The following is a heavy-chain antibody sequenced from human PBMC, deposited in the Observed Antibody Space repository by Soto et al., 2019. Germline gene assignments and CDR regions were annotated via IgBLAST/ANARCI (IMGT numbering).Heavy chain of an antibody. J-gene: IGHJ6*02. Sequence: QVQLQESGPGLLKASETLSLTCSVSGGSVRSGNHFWNWIRQPPGRGLEWLGYMYYTGVTNHNPPLKRRVSMSVDTSKDQFSLNLTSLTAADTAVYYCARGGEPLGYYGLDVWGQGTTVTVSS. CDR2: MYYTGVT. CDR3: ARGGEPLGYYGLDV. CDR1: GGSVRSGNHF. V-gene: IGHV4-61*01.